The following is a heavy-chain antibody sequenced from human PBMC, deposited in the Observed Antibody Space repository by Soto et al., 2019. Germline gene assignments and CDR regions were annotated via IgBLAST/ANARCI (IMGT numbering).Heavy chain of an antibody. CDR1: AVTFSSYA. CDR3: ARGSDSGFGALFRYYYYGMDV. Sequence: ASVKVSCKASAVTFSSYAISWVRQAPGQGLEWMGGIIPICGTANYAQKFQGRVTITADESTSTAYMGLSSLRSEDTAVYDCARGSDSGFGALFRYYYYGMDVWGQGTTVTVSS. V-gene: IGHV1-69*13. J-gene: IGHJ6*02. D-gene: IGHD3-10*01. CDR2: IIPICGTA.